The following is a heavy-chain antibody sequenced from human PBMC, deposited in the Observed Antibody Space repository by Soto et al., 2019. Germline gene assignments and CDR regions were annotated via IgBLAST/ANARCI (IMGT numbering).Heavy chain of an antibody. CDR1: GGSFSGYY. D-gene: IGHD2-15*01. J-gene: IGHJ4*02. Sequence: SETLSLTCAVHGGSFSGYYWSWIRQPPGKGLEWIGEINHSGSTNYNPSLKSRVTISVDTSKNQFSLKLGSVTAADTAVYYCARTIGYCSGGSCYPSDFDYWGQGTLVTVSS. V-gene: IGHV4-34*01. CDR2: INHSGST. CDR3: ARTIGYCSGGSCYPSDFDY.